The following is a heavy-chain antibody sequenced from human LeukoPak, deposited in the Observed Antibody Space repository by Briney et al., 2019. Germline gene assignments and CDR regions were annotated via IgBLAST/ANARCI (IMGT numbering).Heavy chain of an antibody. CDR1: GFTFGDYA. CDR3: TRDLYSGYDRLDY. J-gene: IGHJ4*02. CDR2: IRSKAYGGTT. V-gene: IGHV3-49*04. Sequence: PGGSLRLSCTASGFTFGDYAMSWVRQAPGKGLEWVGFIRSKAYGGTTEYAASVKGRFTISRDDSKSIAYLQMNSLKTEDTAVYYCTRDLYSGYDRLDYWGQGTLVTVSS. D-gene: IGHD5-12*01.